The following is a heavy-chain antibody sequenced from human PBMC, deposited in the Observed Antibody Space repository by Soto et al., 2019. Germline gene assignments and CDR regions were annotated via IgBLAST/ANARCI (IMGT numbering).Heavy chain of an antibody. D-gene: IGHD1-26*01. J-gene: IGHJ4*02. CDR2: ISAYNGNT. CDR3: AIDPRLDRGSYYPFDY. Sequence: QVQLVQSGAEVKKPGASVKVSCKASGYTFTSYGISWVRQAPGQGLEWMGWISAYNGNTNYAQKLQGRVTMTTDTSTSTSYMELRSLRSDDTAVYYCAIDPRLDRGSYYPFDYWGQGTLVTVSS. V-gene: IGHV1-18*04. CDR1: GYTFTSYG.